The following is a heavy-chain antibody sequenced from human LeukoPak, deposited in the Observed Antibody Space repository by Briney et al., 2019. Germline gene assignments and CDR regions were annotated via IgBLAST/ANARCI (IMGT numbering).Heavy chain of an antibody. V-gene: IGHV4-34*01. J-gene: IGHJ4*02. CDR2: INRSGST. Sequence: SETLSLTCAVYGGSFSGYYWSWIRQPPGKGLEWIGEINRSGSTNYNPSLKSRVTISVDTSKNQFSLKLSSVTAADTAVYYCARGSVAAPGYFDYWGQGTLVTVSS. D-gene: IGHD6-19*01. CDR1: GGSFSGYY. CDR3: ARGSVAAPGYFDY.